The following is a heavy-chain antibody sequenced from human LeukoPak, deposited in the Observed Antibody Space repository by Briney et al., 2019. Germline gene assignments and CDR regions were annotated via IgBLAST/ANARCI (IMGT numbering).Heavy chain of an antibody. V-gene: IGHV3-9*01. D-gene: IGHD5-18*01. CDR2: ISWNSGSI. CDR3: AKDIQLWAGMDV. Sequence: PGGSLRLSCAASGFTFDDYAMHWVRQAPGKGLEWVSGISWNSGSIGYADSVKGRFTISRDNAKNSLYLQMNSLRAEDPALYYCAKDIQLWAGMDVWGQGTTVTVSS. J-gene: IGHJ6*02. CDR1: GFTFDDYA.